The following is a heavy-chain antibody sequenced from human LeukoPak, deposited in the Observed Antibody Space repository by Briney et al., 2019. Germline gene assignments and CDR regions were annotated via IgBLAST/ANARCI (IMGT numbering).Heavy chain of an antibody. J-gene: IGHJ3*02. CDR1: GGSISSGGYY. V-gene: IGHV4-61*08. CDR2: IYYSGST. Sequence: NPSETLSLTCTVSGGSISSGGYYWSWIRQPPGKGLEWIGYIYYSGSTNYNPSLKSRVTISVDTSKNQFSLKLSSVTAADTAVYYCARPGVGSGRYGAFDIWGLGTMVTVSS. CDR3: ARPGVGSGRYGAFDI. D-gene: IGHD5-18*01.